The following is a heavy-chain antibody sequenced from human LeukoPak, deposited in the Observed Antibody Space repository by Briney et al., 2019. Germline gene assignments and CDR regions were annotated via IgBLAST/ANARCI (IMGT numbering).Heavy chain of an antibody. CDR2: IYYSGST. CDR1: GGSISSYY. D-gene: IGHD3-3*01. Sequence: PSETLSLTCTVSGGSISSYYWSWIRQPPGKGLEWIGYIYYSGSTNYNPSLKSRVTISVDTSKNQFSLKLSSVTAADTAVYYCARTTSMATYDFWSGYYRYYMDVWGKGTTVTVSS. J-gene: IGHJ6*03. CDR3: ARTTSMATYDFWSGYYRYYMDV. V-gene: IGHV4-59*01.